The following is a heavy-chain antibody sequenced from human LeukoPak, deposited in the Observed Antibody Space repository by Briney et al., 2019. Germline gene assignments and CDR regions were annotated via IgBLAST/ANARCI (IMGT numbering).Heavy chain of an antibody. CDR2: ISYDGSNK. V-gene: IGHV3-30*03. CDR1: GFTFSSYG. CDR3: ARDGGGSYYDFGY. D-gene: IGHD3-16*01. J-gene: IGHJ4*02. Sequence: GGSLRLSCAASGFTFSSYGMHWVRQAPGKGLEWVAVISYDGSNKYYADSVKGRFTTSRDNSKNTLYLQMNSLRAEDTAVYFCARDGGGSYYDFGYWGQGTLVTVSS.